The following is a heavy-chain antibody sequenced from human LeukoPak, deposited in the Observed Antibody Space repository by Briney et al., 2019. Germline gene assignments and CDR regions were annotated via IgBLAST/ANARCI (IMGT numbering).Heavy chain of an antibody. CDR3: ARDRGNYFDY. Sequence: SETLSLTCTVSGGSISGYYWSWIRQPPGKGLEWIGYISYSGTTNYNPSLKSRVTTSVAPSKNQFSLKLRSVTAPDTAVYYCARDRGNYFDYWGQGTLVTVSS. J-gene: IGHJ4*02. D-gene: IGHD6-13*01. V-gene: IGHV4-59*01. CDR1: GGSISGYY. CDR2: ISYSGTT.